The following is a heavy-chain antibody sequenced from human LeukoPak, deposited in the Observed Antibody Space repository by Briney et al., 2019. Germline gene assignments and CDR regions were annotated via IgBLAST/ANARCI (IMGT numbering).Heavy chain of an antibody. J-gene: IGHJ5*02. V-gene: IGHV1-8*01. CDR3: ARALHILTGYTFDP. Sequence: ASVKVSFTASGYTFTSYDINWVRQATGQGLEWMGWMNPNSGNTGYAQKFQGRVTMTRNTSISTAYMELSSLRSEDTAVYYCARALHILTGYTFDPWGQGTLVTVSS. D-gene: IGHD3-9*01. CDR1: GYTFTSYD. CDR2: MNPNSGNT.